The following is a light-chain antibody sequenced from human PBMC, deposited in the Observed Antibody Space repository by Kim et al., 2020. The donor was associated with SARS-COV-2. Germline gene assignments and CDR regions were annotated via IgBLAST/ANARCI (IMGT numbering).Light chain of an antibody. J-gene: IGKJ1*01. Sequence: DIQMTQSPSSLSASPGDGVTITCRASQGISTYLAWYQQKPGNPPKLLIYAATALQLGVSSRFSGTGSGTDFTLTISDLQPEDVAIYYCQKYDTAPWTFGQGTKVDSK. CDR1: QGISTY. V-gene: IGKV1-27*01. CDR2: AAT. CDR3: QKYDTAPWT.